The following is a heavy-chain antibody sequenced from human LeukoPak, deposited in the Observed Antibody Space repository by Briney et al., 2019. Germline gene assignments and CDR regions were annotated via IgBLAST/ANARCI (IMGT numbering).Heavy chain of an antibody. CDR3: ARAEVLRYFDWLLLGDAFDI. CDR1: GGSISSYY. J-gene: IGHJ3*02. CDR2: IYYSGST. V-gene: IGHV4-59*01. D-gene: IGHD3-9*01. Sequence: SETLSLTCTVSGGSISSYYWSWIRQPPGKGLEWIGYIYYSGSTNYNPSLKSRVTISVDTSKNQFSLKLSSVTAADTAVYYCARAEVLRYFDWLLLGDAFDIWGQGTMVTVSS.